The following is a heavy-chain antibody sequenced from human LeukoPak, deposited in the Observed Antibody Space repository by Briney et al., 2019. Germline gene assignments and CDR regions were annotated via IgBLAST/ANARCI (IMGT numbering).Heavy chain of an antibody. CDR1: GFTVSSNY. CDR2: IISTSSNR. CDR3: ARDPGSGDY. V-gene: IGHV3-21*01. Sequence: GGSLRLSCAASGFTVSSNYMSWVRQAPGKGLEWVSSIISTSSNRYYADSVKGRFTISRDNAKNSLYLQMNSLRAEDTAVYYCARDPGSGDYWGQGTLVTVSS. J-gene: IGHJ4*02. D-gene: IGHD2-15*01.